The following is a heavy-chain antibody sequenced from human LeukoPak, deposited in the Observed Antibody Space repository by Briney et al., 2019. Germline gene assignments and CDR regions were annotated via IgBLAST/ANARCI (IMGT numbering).Heavy chain of an antibody. CDR2: ISYDGSNK. J-gene: IGHJ6*02. Sequence: PGGSLRLSCAASGFTFSSYAMHWVRQAPGKGLEWVAVISYDGSNKYYADSVKGRFTISRDNAKNSLYLQMNSLRAEDTAVYYCARDSSATHTSGMDVWGQGTTVTVSS. CDR3: ARDSSATHTSGMDV. V-gene: IGHV3-30-3*01. D-gene: IGHD6-25*01. CDR1: GFTFSSYA.